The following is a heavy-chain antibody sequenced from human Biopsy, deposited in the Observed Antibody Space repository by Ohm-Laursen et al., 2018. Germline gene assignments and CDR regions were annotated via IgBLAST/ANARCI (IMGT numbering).Heavy chain of an antibody. D-gene: IGHD1-14*01. CDR3: ARDRDRRGWFDP. V-gene: IGHV4-4*07. Sequence: SDTLSLTCSVSGGLNSNYYWSWVRQSAGKGLEWIGRLYTSGDTNYNPSLKSRVSVSEDTSRRQFSLRVSSVTAADTAVYYCARDRDRRGWFDPWGQGTLVTVSS. CDR2: LYTSGDT. J-gene: IGHJ5*02. CDR1: GGLNSNYY.